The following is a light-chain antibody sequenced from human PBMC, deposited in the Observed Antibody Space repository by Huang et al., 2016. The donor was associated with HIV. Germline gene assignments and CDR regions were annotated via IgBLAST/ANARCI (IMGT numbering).Light chain of an antibody. CDR1: QDISNN. V-gene: IGKV1-16*02. CDR3: QQYYSFPLT. Sequence: DIRMTQSPSSLSASVGDRVTITCRASQDISNNLAWFQQKPGKAPKSLIYAASSRRSGVPSKFSGSGSGTDFTLTIISLQPEDFATYYCQQYYSFPLTFGGGTKVEI. J-gene: IGKJ4*01. CDR2: AAS.